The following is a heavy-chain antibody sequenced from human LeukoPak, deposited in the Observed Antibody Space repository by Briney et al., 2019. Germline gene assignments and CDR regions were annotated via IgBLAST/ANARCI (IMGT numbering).Heavy chain of an antibody. V-gene: IGHV3-30-3*01. CDR3: ARGGRGSAAVVAPRSFDI. CDR1: GFTFSSYA. CDR2: ISYDGSNK. Sequence: GGSLRLSCVASGFTFSSYAMHWVRQAPGKGLEWVAVISYDGSNKYYADSVKGRFTISRDNSKNTLYLQMNSLRAEDTAVYYCARGGRGSAAVVAPRSFDIWGQGTMVTVSP. D-gene: IGHD3-22*01. J-gene: IGHJ3*02.